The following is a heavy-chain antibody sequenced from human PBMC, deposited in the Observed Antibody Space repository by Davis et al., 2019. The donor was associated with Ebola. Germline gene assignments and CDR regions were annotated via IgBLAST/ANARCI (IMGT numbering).Heavy chain of an antibody. D-gene: IGHD3-3*01. J-gene: IGHJ6*03. CDR1: GGSISSHY. CDR2: IYYSWST. Sequence: PSETLSLTCTVSGGSISSHYWSWIRQPPGKGLEWIGYIYYSWSTKYNPYLKSRVTISGDTSKNQFSLKLTSVTAADTAVYYCARGLHDFWKYYMDVWGKGTTVTVSS. CDR3: ARGLHDFWKYYMDV. V-gene: IGHV4-59*11.